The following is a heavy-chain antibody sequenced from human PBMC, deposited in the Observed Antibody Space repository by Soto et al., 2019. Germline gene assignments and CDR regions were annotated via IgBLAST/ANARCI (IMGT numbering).Heavy chain of an antibody. CDR3: PRVVQSVFGEVTKYNCFDP. CDR1: GYTFTSYD. CDR2: MNPNSGNT. V-gene: IGHV1-8*01. J-gene: IGHJ5*02. Sequence: QVQLVQSGAEVKKPGASVKVSCKASGYTFTSYDINWVRQATGQGLEWMGWMNPNSGNTGYAQKFQGRVTMTRNTSISTAYMELSSLRSEVTAVYYCPRVVQSVFGEVTKYNCFDPWGQGTMITGSS. D-gene: IGHD3-3*01.